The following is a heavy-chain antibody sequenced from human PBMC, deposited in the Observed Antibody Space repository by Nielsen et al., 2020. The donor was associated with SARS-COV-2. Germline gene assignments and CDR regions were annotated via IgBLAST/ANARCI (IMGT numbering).Heavy chain of an antibody. J-gene: IGHJ6*02. V-gene: IGHV3-23*01. Sequence: GESLKISCAASGFTFSSYAMSWVRQAPGKGLEWVSVISGSGGSTYYADSVKGRFTISRDNSKNTLYLQMNSLRAEDTAVYYCAKDRIAVGYGMDVWGQGTTVTVSS. CDR2: ISGSGGST. D-gene: IGHD6-19*01. CDR3: AKDRIAVGYGMDV. CDR1: GFTFSSYA.